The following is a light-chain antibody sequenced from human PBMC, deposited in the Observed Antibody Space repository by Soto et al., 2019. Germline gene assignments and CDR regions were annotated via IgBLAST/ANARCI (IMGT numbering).Light chain of an antibody. Sequence: EIVVTQSPATLSASPGERVTLTCRASQFVSTRLAWYQQRPGQVPRLLIYDAYTRALGISARFSGSGSGTEFTLTISSLQSEDFALYYCQEYSQWPPGMFGPGTKVDIK. CDR2: DAY. V-gene: IGKV3-15*01. CDR3: QEYSQWPPGM. J-gene: IGKJ1*01. CDR1: QFVSTR.